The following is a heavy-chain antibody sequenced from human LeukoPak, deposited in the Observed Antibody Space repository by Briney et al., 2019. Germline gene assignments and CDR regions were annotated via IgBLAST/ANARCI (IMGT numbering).Heavy chain of an antibody. CDR3: ARGQWLPVFDF. CDR2: VYSRGSI. V-gene: IGHV4-4*07. Sequence: PSETLSLTCTVSGGSINRNYWSWIRQPAGKGLEWMGRVYSRGSITYNPSLESRVTMSVDTSKNEFYLKLTSVTAADTAVYYCARGQWLPVFDFWGQGTLVTVSS. J-gene: IGHJ4*02. CDR1: GGSINRNY. D-gene: IGHD3-22*01.